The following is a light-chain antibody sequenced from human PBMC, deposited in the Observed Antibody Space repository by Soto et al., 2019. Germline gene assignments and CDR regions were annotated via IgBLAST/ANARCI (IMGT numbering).Light chain of an antibody. Sequence: QSALSQPASVSGSPGQSITISCTGTSSDVGGFEYVSWYQHQPGKAPKLIIYDVTKRPSGVSNRFSGSMSGNTASLTISGIQAEDEGDYYCGSITRSSTSVFGTGTKLTVL. CDR1: SSDVGGFEY. J-gene: IGLJ1*01. CDR2: DVT. V-gene: IGLV2-14*01. CDR3: GSITRSSTSV.